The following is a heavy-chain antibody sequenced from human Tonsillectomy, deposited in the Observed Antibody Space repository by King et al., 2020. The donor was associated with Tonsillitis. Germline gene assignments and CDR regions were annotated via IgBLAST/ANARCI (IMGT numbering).Heavy chain of an antibody. J-gene: IGHJ3*02. CDR3: ARPRIGWANDAFDI. Sequence: VQLVESGAEVKKPGESLKISCKGSGYNFSNYWIDWVRQMPGKGLEWMGIIYPDDSDTRYSPSFQGQVTISADKSISTAYLQWSSLKASDTAMYYCARPRIGWANDAFDIWGQGTMVTVSS. CDR2: IYPDDSDT. V-gene: IGHV5-51*03. D-gene: IGHD6-19*01. CDR1: GYNFSNYW.